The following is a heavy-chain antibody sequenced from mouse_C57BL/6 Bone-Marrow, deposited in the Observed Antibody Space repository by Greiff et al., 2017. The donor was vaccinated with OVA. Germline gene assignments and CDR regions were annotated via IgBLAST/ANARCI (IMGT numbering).Heavy chain of an antibody. V-gene: IGHV1-50*01. CDR3: ARETYYGYDSAY. J-gene: IGHJ3*01. CDR1: GYTFTSYW. Sequence: QVQLQQPGAELVKPGASVKLSCKASGYTFTSYWMQWVKQRPGQGLEWIGEIDPSDSYTNYNQKLKGKATLTVDTSSSTAYMQLSSLTSEDSAVYYCARETYYGYDSAYWGQGTLVTVSA. CDR2: IDPSDSYT. D-gene: IGHD2-9*01.